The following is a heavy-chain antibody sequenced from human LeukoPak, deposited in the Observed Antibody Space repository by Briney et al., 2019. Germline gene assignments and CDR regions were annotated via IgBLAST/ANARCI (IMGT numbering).Heavy chain of an antibody. CDR1: GYTFTSYA. Sequence: GASVEVSCKASGYTFTSYAMHWVRQAPGQRLEWMGWINAGNGNTKYSQKFQGRVTITRDTSASTAYMELSSLRSEDTAVYYCARGLYCSSTSCYGPYYFDYWAREPWSPSPQ. V-gene: IGHV1-3*01. CDR2: INAGNGNT. J-gene: IGHJ4*02. D-gene: IGHD2-2*01. CDR3: ARGLYCSSTSCYGPYYFDY.